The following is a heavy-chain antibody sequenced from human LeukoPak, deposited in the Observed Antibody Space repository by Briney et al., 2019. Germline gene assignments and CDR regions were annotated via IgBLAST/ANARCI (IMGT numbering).Heavy chain of an antibody. CDR2: ISSSSSYI. CDR1: GFTFSNAW. CDR3: ARDALSKIRHYYYYYMDV. J-gene: IGHJ6*03. Sequence: TAGGSLRLSCAASGFTFSNAWMSWVRQAPGRGLEWVSSISSSSSYIYYADSVKGRFTISRDNAKNSLYLQMNSLRAEDTAVYYCARDALSKIRHYYYYYMDVWAKGTTVTVSS. V-gene: IGHV3-21*01.